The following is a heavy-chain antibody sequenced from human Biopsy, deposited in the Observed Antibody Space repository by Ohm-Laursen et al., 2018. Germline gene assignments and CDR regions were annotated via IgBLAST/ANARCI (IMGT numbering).Heavy chain of an antibody. J-gene: IGHJ1*01. CDR2: ISHTGYT. CDR3: ARGSNEYGGLYFPH. CDR1: GGSFTGHY. V-gene: IGHV4-59*11. D-gene: IGHD4-23*01. Sequence: ETLSLTCTVSGGSFTGHYWTWIRQPPGKGLEWIGHISHTGYTSYKSSLESRVTISLDTSRKHFSLRLTSLAAADTAVYYCARGSNEYGGLYFPHWGQGTLVTVSS.